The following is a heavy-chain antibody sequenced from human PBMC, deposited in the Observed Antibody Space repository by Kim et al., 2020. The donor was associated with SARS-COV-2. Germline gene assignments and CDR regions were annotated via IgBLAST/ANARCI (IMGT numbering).Heavy chain of an antibody. CDR1: GFTFSSYA. CDR3: ARSRQRYYRLHEVLYY. CDR2: ISYDGSNK. D-gene: IGHD3-9*01. Sequence: GGSLRLSCAASGFTFSSYAMRWVRQAPGKGLEWVAVISYDGSNKYYADSVKGRFTISRDNSKNTLYLQMNILRAEDTAVYYCARSRQRYYRLHEVLYYWGPGALVTVSP. J-gene: IGHJ4*02. V-gene: IGHV3-30-3*01.